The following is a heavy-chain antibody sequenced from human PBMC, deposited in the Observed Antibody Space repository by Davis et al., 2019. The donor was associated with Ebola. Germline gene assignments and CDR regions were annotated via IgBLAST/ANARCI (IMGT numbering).Heavy chain of an antibody. D-gene: IGHD5-24*01. V-gene: IGHV4-61*08. J-gene: IGHJ4*02. CDR2: IHYSGTT. Sequence: SETLSLTCTVSGGSVNIIDYYWTWIRQPPGKGLEWIGYIHYSGTTSYNPSLKSRVAISVDTSKNQVSLKLRSATAADTAMYYCARQSVEMATISHFDYWGQGTLVTVSS. CDR1: GGSVNIIDYY. CDR3: ARQSVEMATISHFDY.